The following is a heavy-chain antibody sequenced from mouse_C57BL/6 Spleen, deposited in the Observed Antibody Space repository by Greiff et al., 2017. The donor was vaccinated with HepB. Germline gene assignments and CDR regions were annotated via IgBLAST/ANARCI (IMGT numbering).Heavy chain of an antibody. CDR3: ARGGLTTVVAEYAMDY. CDR1: GYAFSSSW. J-gene: IGHJ4*01. Sequence: QVQLQQSGPELVKPGASVKISCKASGYAFSSSWMNWVKQRPGKGLEWIGRIYPGDGDTNYNGKFKGKATLTADKSSSTAYMQLSSLTSEDSAVYFCARGGLTTVVAEYAMDYWGQGTSVTVSS. D-gene: IGHD1-1*01. V-gene: IGHV1-82*01. CDR2: IYPGDGDT.